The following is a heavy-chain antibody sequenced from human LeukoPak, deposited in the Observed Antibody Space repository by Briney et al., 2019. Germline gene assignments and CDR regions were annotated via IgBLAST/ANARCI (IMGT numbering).Heavy chain of an antibody. CDR1: GFTFSTYN. Sequence: GGSLRLSCAASGFTFSTYNMNWVRQAPGKGLEWVSSISGSTIYIYYADSMKGRFTISRDNAKNSLYLQMNSLRAEDTAVYYCARDLLSYNYHYMDLWGKGTTVTVAS. CDR3: ARDLLSYNYHYMDL. CDR2: ISGSTIYI. D-gene: IGHD3-22*01. V-gene: IGHV3-21*01. J-gene: IGHJ6*03.